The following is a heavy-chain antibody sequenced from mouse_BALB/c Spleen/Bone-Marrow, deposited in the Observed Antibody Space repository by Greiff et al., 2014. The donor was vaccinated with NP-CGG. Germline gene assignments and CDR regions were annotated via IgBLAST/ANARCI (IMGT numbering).Heavy chain of an antibody. V-gene: IGHV1-52*01. Sequence: QVQLKESGAELVRPGASVKLSCKASGYTFTSSWMNWIKQRPEQGLEWIGRIDPYDSETHYNLKFKDKAILTVDKSSSTAYMQLSSLTSEDSAVYYCARSYDGYYVDYWGQGTTLTVSS. CDR2: IDPYDSET. J-gene: IGHJ2*01. D-gene: IGHD2-3*01. CDR3: ARSYDGYYVDY. CDR1: GYTFTSSW.